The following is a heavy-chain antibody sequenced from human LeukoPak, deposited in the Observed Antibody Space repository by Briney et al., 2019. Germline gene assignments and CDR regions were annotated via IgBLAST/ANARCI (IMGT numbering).Heavy chain of an antibody. Sequence: SETLSLTCTVSGGSISSSSYYWGWIRQPPGKGLEWIGSIYYSGSTYYNPSLKSRVTISVDTSKNQFSLKLSSVTAADTAVYYCARVRRSSSRVIGQHCMDVWGKGTTVTVSS. J-gene: IGHJ6*03. V-gene: IGHV4-39*07. CDR3: ARVRRSSSRVIGQHCMDV. D-gene: IGHD6-6*01. CDR1: GGSISSSSYY. CDR2: IYYSGST.